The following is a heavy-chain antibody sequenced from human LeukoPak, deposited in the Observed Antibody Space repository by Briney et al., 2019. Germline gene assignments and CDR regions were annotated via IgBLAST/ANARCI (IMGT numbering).Heavy chain of an antibody. CDR2: INQDGSDK. CDR1: GFTFSSHW. D-gene: IGHD3-22*01. J-gene: IGHJ4*02. CDR3: ARDPSGYDY. V-gene: IGHV3-7*01. Sequence: GGSMRLSCAASGFTFSSHWMSWVRQAPGKGLEWVAHINQDGSDKHYVDSVKGRFTISRDNAKNSLYLQMNSLRAEDTALYYCARDPSGYDYWGQGTLVTVSS.